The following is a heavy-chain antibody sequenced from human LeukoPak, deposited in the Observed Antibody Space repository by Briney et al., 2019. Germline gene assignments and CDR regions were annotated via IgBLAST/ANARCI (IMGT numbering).Heavy chain of an antibody. CDR3: AREGGPYRPLDY. V-gene: IGHV4-34*01. Sequence: GSLRLSCAASGFTFNNYGMHWVRQPPGKGLEWIGEVNLQGSTNYNPSLMRRVAISVDTSANHVSLQLTSVTAADTAVYYCAREGGPYRPLDYSGQGTLVTVSS. CDR2: VNLQGST. J-gene: IGHJ4*02. CDR1: GFTFNNYG.